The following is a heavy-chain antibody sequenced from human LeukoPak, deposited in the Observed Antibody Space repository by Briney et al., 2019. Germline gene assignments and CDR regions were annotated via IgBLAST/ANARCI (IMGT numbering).Heavy chain of an antibody. Sequence: SETLSLTCTVSGGSISSGSYYWSWIRQPAGKGLECIGRIYTSGSTNYNPSLKSRVTISVDTSKNQFSLKLSSVTAADTAVYYCAREFYYDSSGYYSVYFDYWGQGTLVTVSS. V-gene: IGHV4-61*02. CDR3: AREFYYDSSGYYSVYFDY. CDR1: GGSISSGSYY. CDR2: IYTSGST. J-gene: IGHJ4*02. D-gene: IGHD3-22*01.